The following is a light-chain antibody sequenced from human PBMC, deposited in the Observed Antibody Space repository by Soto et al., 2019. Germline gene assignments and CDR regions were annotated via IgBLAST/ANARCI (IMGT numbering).Light chain of an antibody. Sequence: QSALTQPASVSGSPGQSITISCTGTSSDVGGYNYVSWYQQHPGKAPKLMIYEVSNRPSGVSNRFSGSKSGNTASLTISGLQAEDEADYCCSSYTSSIIDYVFGTGTKLTVL. CDR1: SSDVGGYNY. CDR2: EVS. J-gene: IGLJ1*01. CDR3: SSYTSSIIDYV. V-gene: IGLV2-14*01.